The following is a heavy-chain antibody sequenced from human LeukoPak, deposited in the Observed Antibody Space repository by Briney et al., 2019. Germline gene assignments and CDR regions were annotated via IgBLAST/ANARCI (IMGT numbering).Heavy chain of an antibody. CDR3: AGGDCSSTSCSSFDY. D-gene: IGHD2-2*01. CDR1: GFTFSSYG. CDR2: IWYDGSNK. J-gene: IGHJ4*02. V-gene: IGHV3-33*08. Sequence: GGSLRLSCAASGFTFSSYGMHWVRQAPGKGLEWEAVIWYDGSNKYYADSVKGRFTISRDNSKNTLYLQMNSLRAEDTAVYYCAGGDCSSTSCSSFDYWGQGTLVTVSS.